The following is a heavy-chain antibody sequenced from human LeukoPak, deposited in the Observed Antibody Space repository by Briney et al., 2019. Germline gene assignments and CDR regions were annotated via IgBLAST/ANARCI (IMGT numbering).Heavy chain of an antibody. CDR1: GYTFTSYA. J-gene: IGHJ5*02. Sequence: GASVKVSCKASGYTFTSYAMNWVRQAPGQGLEWMGWINTNTGNPTYAQGFTGRFVFSLDTSVSTAYLQISSLEAVDTAVYYCARVRRSSGYYKINWFDPWGQGTLVTVSS. CDR3: ARVRRSSGYYKINWFDP. V-gene: IGHV7-4-1*02. CDR2: INTNTGNP. D-gene: IGHD3-22*01.